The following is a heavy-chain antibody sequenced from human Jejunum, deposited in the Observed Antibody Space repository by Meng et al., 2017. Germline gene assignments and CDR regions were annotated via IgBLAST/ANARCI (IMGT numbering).Heavy chain of an antibody. D-gene: IGHD5-12*01. J-gene: IGHJ4*02. CDR2: MYWDADK. V-gene: IGHV2-5*02. CDR1: GFSLTTGTVG. Sequence: SGPTLVKPTPTLTLSCTVTGFSLTTGTVGVGWIRQPPGMALEWLALMYWDADKRYSTSLKSRLTITKDTSKNQVVLTMNNMDHVDTATYFCGTRDINTGSFDFWGQGTLVTVSX. CDR3: GTRDINTGSFDF.